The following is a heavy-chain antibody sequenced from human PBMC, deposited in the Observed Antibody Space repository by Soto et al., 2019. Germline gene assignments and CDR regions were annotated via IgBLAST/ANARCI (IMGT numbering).Heavy chain of an antibody. D-gene: IGHD2-2*01. Sequence: SSVKVSCKASGDTFTNYAMHWVRQAPGLKHERMRWLNVGNVHTKYAETFQGRVTISRDSSGNTPSMELSSLRSEDTAVYYCTLVYCSTATCYGYHATDVWGQGTTVTVSS. CDR2: LNVGNVHT. CDR1: GDTFTNYA. CDR3: TLVYCSTATCYGYHATDV. V-gene: IGHV1-3*01. J-gene: IGHJ6*02.